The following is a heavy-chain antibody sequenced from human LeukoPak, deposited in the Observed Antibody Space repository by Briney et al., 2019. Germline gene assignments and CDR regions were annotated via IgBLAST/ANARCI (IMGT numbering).Heavy chain of an antibody. Sequence: GGSLRLSCVASGFTFSSYNMNWVRQAPGKGLEWVSSISTSSSYIYYADSVKGRFTISRDNAKNSLYLQMNSLRAEDTAVYYCARVDPGSYLMFYYVDFWGQGTLVTVSS. J-gene: IGHJ4*02. CDR3: ARVDPGSYLMFYYVDF. D-gene: IGHD3-10*01. V-gene: IGHV3-21*01. CDR2: ISTSSSYI. CDR1: GFTFSSYN.